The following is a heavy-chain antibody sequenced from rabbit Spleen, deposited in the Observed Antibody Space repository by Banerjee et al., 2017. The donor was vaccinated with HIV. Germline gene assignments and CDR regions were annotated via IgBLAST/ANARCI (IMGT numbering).Heavy chain of an antibody. CDR3: ERGAAITGDWMSEL. Sequence: QSLEESGGDLVKPGASLTLTCTASGFSFSSSYWICWVRQAPGKGLEWIACIYAGSMDTTYYASWAKGRFTISKTSSTAVTLQMTSLTAADTATYFCERGAAITGDWMSELWGQGTLVTVS. CDR1: GFSFSSSYW. J-gene: IGHJ3*01. CDR2: IYAGSMDTT. V-gene: IGHV1S40*01. D-gene: IGHD2-1*01.